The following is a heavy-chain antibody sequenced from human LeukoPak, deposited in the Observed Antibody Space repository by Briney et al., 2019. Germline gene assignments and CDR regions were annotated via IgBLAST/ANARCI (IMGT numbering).Heavy chain of an antibody. V-gene: IGHV1-69*13. Sequence: SVKLSCKASGGTVSIYAISWGRHAPGQGLEWMGGHIPIFGTANYAQKFQGRVTITADESTSTAFMALSSLRSEDTAVYYCARGGSYYKGHTDYWGQGTLVTVSS. J-gene: IGHJ4*02. D-gene: IGHD1-26*01. CDR2: HIPIFGTA. CDR3: ARGGSYYKGHTDY. CDR1: GGTVSIYA.